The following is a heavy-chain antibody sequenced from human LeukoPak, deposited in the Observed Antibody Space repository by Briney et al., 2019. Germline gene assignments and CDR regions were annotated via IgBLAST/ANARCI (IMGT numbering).Heavy chain of an antibody. V-gene: IGHV2-5*01. Sequence: CGPTLLKLTQTLTLPCTFSRFSLRPSGRGGAWIRHPPGKALEWVALIYWTDNERYSPSVKSRLTITKDTSKNQVVLTMTNMDPVDTATYYCAHARAHSGYDFDYWGQGTLVTVSS. CDR2: IYWTDNE. CDR3: AHARAHSGYDFDY. CDR1: RFSLRPSGRG. J-gene: IGHJ5*01. D-gene: IGHD5-12*01.